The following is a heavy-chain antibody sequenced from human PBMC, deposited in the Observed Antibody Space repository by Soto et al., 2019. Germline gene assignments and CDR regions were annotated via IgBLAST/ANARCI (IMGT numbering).Heavy chain of an antibody. CDR3: ARQSITMVRGVIYYYGMDV. CDR1: GYSFTSYW. D-gene: IGHD3-10*01. J-gene: IGHJ6*02. V-gene: IGHV5-51*01. CDR2: IYPGDSDT. Sequence: EVQLVQSGAEVKKPGESLKISCKGSGYSFTSYWIGWVRQMPGKGLEWMGIIYPGDSDTRYSPSFQGQVTISADKSISTAYLQWSSLKASDTAMYYCARQSITMVRGVIYYYGMDVWGQGTTVTVSS.